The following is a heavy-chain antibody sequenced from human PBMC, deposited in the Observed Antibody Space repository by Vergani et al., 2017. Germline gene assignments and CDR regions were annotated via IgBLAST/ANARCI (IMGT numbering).Heavy chain of an antibody. D-gene: IGHD2-21*01. CDR2: IIPIFGTA. V-gene: IGHV1-69*01. CDR1: GGTFSSYA. Sequence: QVQLVQSGAEVKKPGASVRVSCKASGGTFSSYAISWVRQAPGQGLEWMGGIIPIFGTANYAQKFQGRFTITADESTSTAYMELSSLRSEDTAVYYCARDCGEYDKDALDVWGQGTKVTVTS. J-gene: IGHJ3*01. CDR3: ARDCGEYDKDALDV.